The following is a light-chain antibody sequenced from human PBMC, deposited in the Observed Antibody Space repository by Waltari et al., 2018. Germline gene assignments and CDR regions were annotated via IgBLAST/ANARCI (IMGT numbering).Light chain of an antibody. CDR2: EVT. Sequence: QSALPQPASVSGSPGQSITIPCTGTSSDVGGYNFVSWYQQHPGKAPKLMIYEVTNRPSGVSNRFSGSKSGNTASLTISGLLAEDEADYYCCSYTTTTTVVFGGGTKLTVL. V-gene: IGLV2-14*01. J-gene: IGLJ3*02. CDR1: SSDVGGYNF. CDR3: CSYTTTTTVV.